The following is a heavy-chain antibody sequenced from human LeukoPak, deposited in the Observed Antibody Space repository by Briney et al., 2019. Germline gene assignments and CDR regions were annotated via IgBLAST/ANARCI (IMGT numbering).Heavy chain of an antibody. J-gene: IGHJ3*02. CDR2: IYYSGST. CDR3: ARFAHDAFDI. V-gene: IGHV4-59*08. CDR1: GGSISSYY. D-gene: IGHD2-21*01. Sequence: SETLSLTCTVPGGSISSYYWSWIRQPPGKGLEWIGYIYYSGSTNYNPSLKGRVTISVDTSKNQFSLKLSSVTAADTAVYYCARFAHDAFDIWGQGTMVTVSS.